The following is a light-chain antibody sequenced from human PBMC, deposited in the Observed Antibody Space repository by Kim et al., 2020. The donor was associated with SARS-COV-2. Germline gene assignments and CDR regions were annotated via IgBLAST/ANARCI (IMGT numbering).Light chain of an antibody. J-gene: IGKJ4*01. CDR2: DAS. CDR3: QQRSNWPLT. CDR1: QSVSSY. V-gene: IGKV3-11*01. Sequence: LYPGERATLSGRASQSVSSYLAWYQQRPGQAPRLLIYDASNRATGIPPRFSGSGSGTDFTLTISSLEPEDFAIYYCQQRSNWPLTFGGGTKVDIK.